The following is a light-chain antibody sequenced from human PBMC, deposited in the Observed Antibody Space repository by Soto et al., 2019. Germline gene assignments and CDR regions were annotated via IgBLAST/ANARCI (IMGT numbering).Light chain of an antibody. CDR2: EVT. Sequence: QSALTQPPSASGSRGQSVTISCTGTSSDVGGYNYVSWYQQYPGRAPKLMIYEVTKRPSGVPDRFSGSKSGNTASLTVSGLQAEDEADYYCSSYAASNNFYFVFGGGTKLTVL. V-gene: IGLV2-8*01. J-gene: IGLJ3*02. CDR1: SSDVGGYNY. CDR3: SSYAASNNFYFV.